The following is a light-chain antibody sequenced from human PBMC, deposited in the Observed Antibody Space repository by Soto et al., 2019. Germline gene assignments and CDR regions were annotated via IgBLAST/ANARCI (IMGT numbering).Light chain of an antibody. CDR2: WAS. CDR1: QSILYSSINRNY. Sequence: DIVMTQSPDSLAVSLGERATINCKSSQSILYSSINRNYLAWYQQKPGQPLRLLFYWASTRESGVPDRFSASGSVTDFTLTISTLQAEDVAVYHCQQYYRTPPTFGQGTKVEIK. CDR3: QQYYRTPPT. J-gene: IGKJ1*01. V-gene: IGKV4-1*01.